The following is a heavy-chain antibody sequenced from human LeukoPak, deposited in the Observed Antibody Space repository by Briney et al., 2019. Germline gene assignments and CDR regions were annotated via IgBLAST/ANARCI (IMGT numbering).Heavy chain of an antibody. Sequence: SQTLSLTCTVSGGSINSGDYYWSWIRQPPGKGLEWIGYIYYNGSTYYNPSLKSRVTIPVDTSKNQFSLKLTSVTAADTAVYYCASGELNYYDSSGSCLYYGMDVWGQGTTVTVSS. D-gene: IGHD3-22*01. J-gene: IGHJ6*02. CDR2: IYYNGST. CDR3: ASGELNYYDSSGSCLYYGMDV. V-gene: IGHV4-30-4*01. CDR1: GGSINSGDYY.